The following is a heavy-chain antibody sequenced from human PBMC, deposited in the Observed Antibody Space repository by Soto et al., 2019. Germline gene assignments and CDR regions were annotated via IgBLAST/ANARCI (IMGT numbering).Heavy chain of an antibody. D-gene: IGHD3-3*01. J-gene: IGHJ3*02. CDR2: INPNSGGT. CDR1: GYTFTGYY. CDR3: ARAITICGVVLGSGEFDS. Sequence: ASVKVSCKASGYTFTGYYMHWVRQAPGQGLEWMGWINPNSGGTNYAQKFQGWVTMTRDTSISTAYMELSRLRSDDTAVYYCARAITICGVVLGSGEFDSWGQGTRVNVAS. V-gene: IGHV1-2*04.